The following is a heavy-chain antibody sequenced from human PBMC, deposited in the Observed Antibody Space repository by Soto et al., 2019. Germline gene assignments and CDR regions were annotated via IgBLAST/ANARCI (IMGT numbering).Heavy chain of an antibody. CDR3: ARDQLRRGYSGYDWFDYYYYYGMDV. Sequence: SETLSLTCTVSGGSVSSGSYSWSWIRQPPGKGLEWIGYIYYSGSTNYNPSLKSRVTISVDTSKNQFSLKLSSVTAADTAVYYCARDQLRRGYSGYDWFDYYYYYGMDVWGQGTTVTVSS. CDR1: GGSVSSGSYS. J-gene: IGHJ6*02. D-gene: IGHD5-12*01. CDR2: IYYSGST. V-gene: IGHV4-61*01.